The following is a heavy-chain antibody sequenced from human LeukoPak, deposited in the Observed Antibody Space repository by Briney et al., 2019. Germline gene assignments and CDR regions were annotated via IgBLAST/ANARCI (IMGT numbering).Heavy chain of an antibody. CDR3: ARGTRITMVRGVITPSPY. V-gene: IGHV1-2*06. J-gene: IGHJ4*02. CDR1: GYTFTGYY. Sequence: ASVKVSCKASGYTFTGYYMRWVRQAPGQGLEWMGRINPNSGGTNYAQKFQGRVTMTRDTSISTAYMELSRLRSDDTAVYYCARGTRITMVRGVITPSPYWGQGTLVTVSS. D-gene: IGHD3-10*01. CDR2: INPNSGGT.